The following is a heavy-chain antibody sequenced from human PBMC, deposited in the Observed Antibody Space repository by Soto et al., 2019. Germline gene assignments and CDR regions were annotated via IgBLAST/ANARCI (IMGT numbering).Heavy chain of an antibody. V-gene: IGHV3-30-3*01. CDR1: GFTFSSYA. CDR2: ISYDGSNK. CDR3: ARDRAYDFWCCYLPYCYGMDV. J-gene: IGHJ6*02. D-gene: IGHD3-3*01. Sequence: PGGSLRLSCAASGFTFSSYAMHWVRQAPGKGLEWVAVISYDGSNKYYADSVKGRFTISRDNSKNTLYLEMNSLRAEDTAVYYCARDRAYDFWCCYLPYCYGMDVWGQGTTVTVSS.